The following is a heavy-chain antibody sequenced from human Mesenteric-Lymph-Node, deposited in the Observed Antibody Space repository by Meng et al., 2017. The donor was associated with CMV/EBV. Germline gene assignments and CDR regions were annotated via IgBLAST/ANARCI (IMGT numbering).Heavy chain of an antibody. CDR2: INPNSGVS. J-gene: IGHJ5*02. CDR3: ARDNVNPEGFDP. Sequence: QVQLVQSRAEVGKPGASVMVSCKASGYTFTDFYIHWVRQAPGQGLEWMGRINPNSGVSNSAQSFKGRVTMTRDTSISTAYMELGRLTSDDTAVYYCARDNVNPEGFDPWGQGTLVTVSS. D-gene: IGHD2/OR15-2a*01. CDR1: GYTFTDFY. V-gene: IGHV1-2*06.